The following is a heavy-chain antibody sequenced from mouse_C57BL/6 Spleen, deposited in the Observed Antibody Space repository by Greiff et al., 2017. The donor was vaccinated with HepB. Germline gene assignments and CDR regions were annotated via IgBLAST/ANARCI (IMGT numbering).Heavy chain of an antibody. D-gene: IGHD3-1*01. J-gene: IGHJ3*01. Sequence: EVQWVESGGGLVKPGGSLKLSCAASGFTFSSYAMSWVRQTPEKRLEWVATISDGGSYTYYPDNVKGRFTISRDNAKNNLYLQMSHLKSEDTAMYYCALNFGRFAYWGQGTLVTVSA. CDR2: ISDGGSYT. CDR3: ALNFGRFAY. CDR1: GFTFSSYA. V-gene: IGHV5-4*01.